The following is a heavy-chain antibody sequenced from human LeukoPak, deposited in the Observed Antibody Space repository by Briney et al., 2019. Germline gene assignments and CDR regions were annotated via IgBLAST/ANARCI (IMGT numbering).Heavy chain of an antibody. D-gene: IGHD2-2*01. CDR2: IYHSGNT. V-gene: IGHV4-4*02. J-gene: IGHJ6*03. CDR3: AGRRRAVPAGGYYYYYYMDV. Sequence: AETLSLTCAVSGDSISGTYWWAWVRQPPEKGLEWIGEIYHSGNTNYNPSLKSRVTISVDTSKNQFSLKLSSVTAADTAVYYCAGRRRAVPAGGYYYYYYMDVWGKGTTVTVSS. CDR1: GDSISGTYW.